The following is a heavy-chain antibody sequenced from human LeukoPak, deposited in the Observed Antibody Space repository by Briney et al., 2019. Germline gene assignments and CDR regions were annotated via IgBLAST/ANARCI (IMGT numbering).Heavy chain of an antibody. J-gene: IGHJ4*02. D-gene: IGHD3-16*02. CDR2: IWNDGNNK. CDR1: GFTFSSYG. Sequence: PGGSLRLSCAASGFTFSSYGMHWVRQAPGRGLEWVADIWNDGNNKYYADSVRGRFTISRDNSKNTLYLQMNSLRVDDTARYYCARDTSSYPQFDDWGQGTLVTVSS. V-gene: IGHV3-33*01. CDR3: ARDTSSYPQFDD.